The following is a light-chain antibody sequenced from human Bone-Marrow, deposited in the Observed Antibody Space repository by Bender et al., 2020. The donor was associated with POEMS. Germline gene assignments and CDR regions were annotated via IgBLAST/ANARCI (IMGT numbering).Light chain of an antibody. J-gene: IGLJ1*01. CDR1: DDY. CDR2: DVN. V-gene: IGLV2-14*03. Sequence: QSALTQPASVSGSPGQSITLSCTGGDDYVSWYQQYPGKAPKLLIYDVNHRPSGISNRFTGSQSGNTASLTISGLRAEDEAAYYCASYTTTSTLIGPGTKVTVL. CDR3: ASYTTTSTL.